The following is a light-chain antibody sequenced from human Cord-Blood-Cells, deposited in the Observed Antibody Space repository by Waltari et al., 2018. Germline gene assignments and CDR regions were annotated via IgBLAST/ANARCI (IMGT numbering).Light chain of an antibody. Sequence: DIVMTQSPDSLAVSLGERATINCKSSQSVLYSSNNKNYLAWYQQKPGQPSKLIIYWASTRESGVPDRFSGSGSGTDFTLTVSSLQSADVAVYYCQQFYSTPPTFGQGTKVEIK. V-gene: IGKV4-1*01. J-gene: IGKJ1*01. CDR2: WAS. CDR1: QSVLYSSNNKNY. CDR3: QQFYSTPPT.